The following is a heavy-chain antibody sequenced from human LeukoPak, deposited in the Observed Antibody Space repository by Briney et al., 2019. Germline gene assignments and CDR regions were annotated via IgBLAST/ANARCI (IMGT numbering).Heavy chain of an antibody. V-gene: IGHV1-2*02. CDR1: GYSFTGYY. D-gene: IGHD1-1*01. J-gene: IGHJ3*02. CDR2: INPNSGGT. CDR3: ARDKQLDLDAFDI. Sequence: GASVKVSCKGSGYSFTGYYMHWVRQAPGQGLEWMGWINPNSGGTNYAQKFRGRVTMTRDTSISTAYMELSRLRSDDTAVYYCARDKQLDLDAFDIWGQGTMVTVSS.